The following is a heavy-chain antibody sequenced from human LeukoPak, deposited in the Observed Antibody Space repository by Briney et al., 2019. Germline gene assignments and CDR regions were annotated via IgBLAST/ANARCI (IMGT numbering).Heavy chain of an antibody. CDR3: ARGPATTVNI. CDR1: GGSFSAYY. V-gene: IGHV4-34*01. CDR2: INHSGNT. D-gene: IGHD1-1*01. Sequence: SETLSLTCAVYGGSFSAYYWSWIRQSPGKGLQWIGNINHSGNTNYNPSLKRRVTISVDTSKNQFSLKLSSVTAADTAVYYCARGPATTVNIWGQGTMVTVSS. J-gene: IGHJ3*02.